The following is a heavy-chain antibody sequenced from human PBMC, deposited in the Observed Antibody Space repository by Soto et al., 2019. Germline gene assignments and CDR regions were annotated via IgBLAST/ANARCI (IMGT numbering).Heavy chain of an antibody. J-gene: IGHJ6*02. D-gene: IGHD1-1*01. V-gene: IGHV3-9*01. Sequence: EVQLVESGGGLVQPGGSLRLSCAASGFTFDDYSMHWVRQAPGKGLEWVSSISWISGSIGYADSVKGRFTISRDNAKKSLYLQMNSLRAEDTAFYYCAKDKLERRHYCYYGMDVWGQGTTVTVSS. CDR3: AKDKLERRHYCYYGMDV. CDR2: ISWISGSI. CDR1: GFTFDDYS.